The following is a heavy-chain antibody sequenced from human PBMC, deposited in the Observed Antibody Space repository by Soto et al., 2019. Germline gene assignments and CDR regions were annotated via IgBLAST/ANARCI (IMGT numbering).Heavy chain of an antibody. CDR3: ARVGGGKRVYYYYMDV. CDR1: GFTVSSNY. J-gene: IGHJ6*03. Sequence: PGXSLRLSGAASGFTVSSNYISWVHQAPGKGLEWVSVIYSDGSTYYADSVKGRFTISRGNSKNTLYLQMNSLRAEDTAVYYCARVGGGKRVYYYYMDVWGKGTTVTVSS. V-gene: IGHV3-66*01. D-gene: IGHD1-26*01. CDR2: IYSDGST.